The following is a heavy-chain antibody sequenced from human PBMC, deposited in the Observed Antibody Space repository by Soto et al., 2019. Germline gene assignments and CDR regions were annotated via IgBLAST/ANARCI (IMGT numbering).Heavy chain of an antibody. CDR3: AKERWEGYGMDV. CDR2: IIPIFPTP. D-gene: IGHD1-26*01. CDR1: GYTFTSWG. J-gene: IGHJ6*02. Sequence: SVKVSCRASGYTFTSWGISWVRQAPGQGLEWLGGIIPIFPTPDYAQKFQGRVTITADESTSTAYMELTSLRSEDTAVYYCAKERWEGYGMDVWGQGTTVTVSS. V-gene: IGHV1-69*13.